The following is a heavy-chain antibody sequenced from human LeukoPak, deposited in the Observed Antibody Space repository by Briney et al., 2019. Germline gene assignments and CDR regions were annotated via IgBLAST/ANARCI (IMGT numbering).Heavy chain of an antibody. V-gene: IGHV3-23*01. CDR2: ISGGGGST. Sequence: GGSLRLSCAASGFTFSSYAMSWVRQAPGKGLEWVSAISGGGGSTYYADSVKGRFTIARDNSKNTLYLQMNGLRAEDTAVYYCAKSVAEYGSGSYYNYYYYMDVWGKGTTVTVSS. CDR3: AKSVAEYGSGSYYNYYYYMDV. D-gene: IGHD3-10*01. J-gene: IGHJ6*03. CDR1: GFTFSSYA.